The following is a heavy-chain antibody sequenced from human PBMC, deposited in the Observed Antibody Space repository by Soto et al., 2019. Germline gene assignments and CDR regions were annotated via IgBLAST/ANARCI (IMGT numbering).Heavy chain of an antibody. CDR1: GYSISSGYY. CDR2: IYHSGST. V-gene: IGHV4-38-2*01. D-gene: IGHD2-2*02. J-gene: IGHJ4*02. Sequence: SETLSLTCAVSGYSISSGYYWGWIRQPPGKGLEWIGSIYHSGSTYYNPSLKSRVTISVDTSKNQFSLKLSSVTAADTAVYYCARVSADIVVVQAAIGFDYWGQGTLVTVSS. CDR3: ARVSADIVVVQAAIGFDY.